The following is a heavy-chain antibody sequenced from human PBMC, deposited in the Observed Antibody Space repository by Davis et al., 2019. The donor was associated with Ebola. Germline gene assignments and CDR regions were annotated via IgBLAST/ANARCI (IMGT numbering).Heavy chain of an antibody. J-gene: IGHJ3*02. CDR1: GYTFNSHG. CDR3: ASSTLVVIASRTIDAFDI. CDR2: ISAYNGNT. V-gene: IGHV1-18*01. D-gene: IGHD2-21*01. Sequence: ASVKVSCKASGYTFNSHGISWVRQAPGQGLEWMGWISAYNGNTNYAQKFQDRVTITRDRSMSTAYMELSSLRSEDTAMYYCASSTLVVIASRTIDAFDIWGQGTMVTVSS.